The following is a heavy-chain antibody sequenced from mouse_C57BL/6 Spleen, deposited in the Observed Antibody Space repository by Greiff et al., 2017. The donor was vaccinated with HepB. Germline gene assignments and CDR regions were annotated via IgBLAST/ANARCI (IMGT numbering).Heavy chain of an antibody. Sequence: VQLQQSGPELVKPGASVKISCKASGYAFSSSWMNWVKQRPGKGLEWIGRIYPGDGDTNYNGKFKGKATLTADKSSRTAYMQLSRLISEDSAVYCCAREGVYRYFDVWGTETTVTVSS. V-gene: IGHV1-82*01. J-gene: IGHJ1*03. CDR2: IYPGDGDT. CDR1: GYAFSSSW. CDR3: AREGVYRYFDV.